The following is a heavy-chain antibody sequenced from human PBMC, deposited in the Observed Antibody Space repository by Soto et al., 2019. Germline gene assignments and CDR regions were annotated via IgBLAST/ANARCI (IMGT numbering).Heavy chain of an antibody. V-gene: IGHV1-69*12. Sequence: QVQLVQSGAEVKKPGSSVKVSCKASGGTFSSYAISWVRQAPGQGLEWMGGLIPIFGTANYEQQFQGRGTIPAHESTSTAYMELSSLRCEDTAVSYCARHPGGRGYYCGPDVWGQGTPVTVSS. CDR3: ARHPGGRGYYCGPDV. CDR1: GGTFSSYA. CDR2: LIPIFGTA. J-gene: IGHJ6*02. D-gene: IGHD2-15*01.